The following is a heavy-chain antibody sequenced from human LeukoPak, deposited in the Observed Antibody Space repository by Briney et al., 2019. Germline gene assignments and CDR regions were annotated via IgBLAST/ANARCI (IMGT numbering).Heavy chain of an antibody. V-gene: IGHV3-48*04. J-gene: IGHJ3*02. CDR2: ISSSSSTI. Sequence: GGSLRLPCAASGFTFSSYSMNWVRQAPGKGLEWVSYISSSSSTIYYADSVKGRFTISRDNAKNSLYLQMNSLRAEDTAVYYCAKAVSDDEVDAFDIWGQGTMVTVSS. CDR1: GFTFSSYS. D-gene: IGHD1-1*01. CDR3: AKAVSDDEVDAFDI.